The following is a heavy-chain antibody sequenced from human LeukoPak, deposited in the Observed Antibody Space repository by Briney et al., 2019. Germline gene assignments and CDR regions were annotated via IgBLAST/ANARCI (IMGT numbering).Heavy chain of an antibody. CDR3: ATISLG. CDR2: ISGSSSSI. Sequence: PGGSLRLSCAASGFTFSNYNMNWVRQAPGKGLEWVSYISGSSSSINYADSVKGRFTISRDNAKNSLYLQMNSLRDEDTAVYYCATISLGWGQGTLVTVSS. V-gene: IGHV3-48*02. CDR1: GFTFSNYN. J-gene: IGHJ4*02.